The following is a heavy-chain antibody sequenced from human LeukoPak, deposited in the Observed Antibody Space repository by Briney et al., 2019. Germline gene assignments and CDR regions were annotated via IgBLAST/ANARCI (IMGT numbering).Heavy chain of an antibody. D-gene: IGHD3-22*01. CDR2: ISGSGGST. J-gene: IGHJ4*02. V-gene: IGHV3-23*01. Sequence: GGSLRLSCAASGFTFSTYAVNWVRQAPGKGLEWVSAISGSGGSTYYADSVKGRFTISRDNSKNTLYLQMNSLSAEDTAVYYCAKAKNYYDSSGYGDWGQGTLVTVSS. CDR1: GFTFSTYA. CDR3: AKAKNYYDSSGYGD.